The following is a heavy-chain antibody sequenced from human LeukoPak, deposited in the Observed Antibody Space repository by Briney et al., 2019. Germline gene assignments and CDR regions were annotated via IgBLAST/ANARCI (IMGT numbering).Heavy chain of an antibody. CDR1: GGSISSYY. CDR2: IYYSGST. Sequence: PSETLSITCTVSGGSISSYYWIWIRQHPGKGLEWIGYIYYSGSTNYNPSLKSRVTISVDTSKNQFSLKLSSVTAADTAVYYCARGNYLDYWGQGTLVTVSS. J-gene: IGHJ4*02. CDR3: ARGNYLDY. V-gene: IGHV4-59*01.